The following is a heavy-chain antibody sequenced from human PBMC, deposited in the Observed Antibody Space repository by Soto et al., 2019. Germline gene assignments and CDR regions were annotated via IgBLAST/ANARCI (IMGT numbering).Heavy chain of an antibody. CDR1: GGFNSYS. CDR2: IIPIFATL. Sequence: QVQLVQSGAEVKKPGSSVKVSCKGSGGFNSYSISWVRQAPGQGPEWMGGIIPIFATLTYAQKFQGRVTITADKSTSTAYMELSRLTSEDTAVYYCARGGPVIIPAATNWFDPWGQGTLVSVSS. J-gene: IGHJ5*02. V-gene: IGHV1-69*06. D-gene: IGHD2-2*01. CDR3: ARGGPVIIPAATNWFDP.